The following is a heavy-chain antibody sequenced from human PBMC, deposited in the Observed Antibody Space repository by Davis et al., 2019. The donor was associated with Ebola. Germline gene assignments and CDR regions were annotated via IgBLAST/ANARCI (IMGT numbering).Heavy chain of an antibody. CDR3: ARMDIAMVRMDYYYGMDV. D-gene: IGHD5-18*01. CDR1: GYTLTEFS. CDR2: FDPEDGET. J-gene: IGHJ6*02. Sequence: ASVKVSCKVSGYTLTEFSMHWVRQAPGKGLEWMGGFDPEDGETIYAQKFQGRVTMTEDTSTDTAYMELSSLRSEDTAVYYCARMDIAMVRMDYYYGMDVWGQGTTVTVSS. V-gene: IGHV1-24*01.